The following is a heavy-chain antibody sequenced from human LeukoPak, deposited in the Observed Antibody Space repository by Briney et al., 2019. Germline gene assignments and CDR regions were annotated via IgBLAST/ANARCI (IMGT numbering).Heavy chain of an antibody. CDR3: ARDKGIAAGVDY. V-gene: IGHV3-66*01. Sequence: GGSLRLSCAASGFTVSSNYMSWVRQAPGKGLEWVSVIYSGGSTYYADSVKGRFTISRDNSKNTLYLQMNSLRAEDTAVYYCARDKGIAAGVDYWGQGTLVTVSS. CDR2: IYSGGST. CDR1: GFTVSSNY. J-gene: IGHJ4*02. D-gene: IGHD6-13*01.